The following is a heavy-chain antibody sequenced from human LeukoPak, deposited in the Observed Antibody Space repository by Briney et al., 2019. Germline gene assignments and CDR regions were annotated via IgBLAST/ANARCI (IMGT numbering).Heavy chain of an antibody. J-gene: IGHJ4*02. Sequence: GGSLRLSCAASGFTFSSYAMHWVRQAPGKGLEWVAVISYDGSNKYYADSVKGRFTISRDNSKNTLYPQMNSLRAEDTAVYYCARGESLVTTIDYWGQGTLVTVSS. CDR2: ISYDGSNK. V-gene: IGHV3-30-3*01. CDR3: ARGESLVTTIDY. CDR1: GFTFSSYA. D-gene: IGHD5-12*01.